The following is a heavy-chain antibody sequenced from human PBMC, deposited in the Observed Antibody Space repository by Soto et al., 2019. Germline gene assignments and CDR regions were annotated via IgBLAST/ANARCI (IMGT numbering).Heavy chain of an antibody. D-gene: IGHD3-22*01. V-gene: IGHV1-69*13. J-gene: IGHJ4*02. Sequence: SVKVSFKASGGTFSSYAISWVRQAPGQGLEWMGGIIPIFGTANYAQKFQGRVTITADESTSTAYMELSSLRSEDTAVYYCARVFYDSSGYYLGYYFDYWGQGTLVTVSS. CDR3: ARVFYDSSGYYLGYYFDY. CDR1: GGTFSSYA. CDR2: IIPIFGTA.